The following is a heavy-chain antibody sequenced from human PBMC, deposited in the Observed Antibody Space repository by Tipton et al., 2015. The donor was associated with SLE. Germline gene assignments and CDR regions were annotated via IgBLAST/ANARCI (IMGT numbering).Heavy chain of an antibody. CDR1: GGSFSGYS. V-gene: IGHV4-34*01. CDR2: INHSGST. D-gene: IGHD3-16*01. J-gene: IGHJ3*02. CDR3: ARGDLYSDYVWGTLGGAFDT. Sequence: TLSLTCAVYGGSFSGYSWSWIRQPPEKGLEWIGEINHSGSTNYNPSLKSRVTISVNTSKNQVSLKLSSVTAADTALYYCARGDLYSDYVWGTLGGAFDTWGQGTAVPVSS.